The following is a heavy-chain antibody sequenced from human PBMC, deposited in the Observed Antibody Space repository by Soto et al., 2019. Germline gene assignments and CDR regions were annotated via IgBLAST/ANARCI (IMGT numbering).Heavy chain of an antibody. CDR2: IYYSGST. Sequence: PSETLSLTCTVSGGSISSYYWSWIRQPPGKGLEWIGYIYYSGSTNYNPSLKSRVTISVDTSKNQFSLKLSSVTAADTAVYFCASSKGGYCRGGSCYWFDYWGQGTLVTVSS. CDR3: ASSKGGYCRGGSCYWFDY. V-gene: IGHV4-59*08. CDR1: GGSISSYY. J-gene: IGHJ4*02. D-gene: IGHD2-15*01.